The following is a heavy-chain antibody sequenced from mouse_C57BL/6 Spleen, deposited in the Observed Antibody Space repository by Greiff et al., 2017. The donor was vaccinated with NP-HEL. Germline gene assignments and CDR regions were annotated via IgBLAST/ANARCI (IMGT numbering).Heavy chain of an antibody. CDR1: GYSITSGYY. CDR2: ISYDGSN. J-gene: IGHJ1*03. Sequence: EVKLLESGPGLVKPSQSLSLTCSVTGYSITSGYYWNWIRQFPGNKLEWMGYISYDGSNNYNPSLKNRISITRDTSKNQVFLKLNSVTTEDTATYYCARRGLDWYFDVWGTGTTVTVSS. D-gene: IGHD3-3*01. CDR3: ARRGLDWYFDV. V-gene: IGHV3-6*01.